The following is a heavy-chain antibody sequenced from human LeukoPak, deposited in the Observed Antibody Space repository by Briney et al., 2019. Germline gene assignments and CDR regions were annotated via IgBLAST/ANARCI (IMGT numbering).Heavy chain of an antibody. J-gene: IGHJ4*02. CDR3: ARARAALGYCSGGSCYFDY. CDR2: INHSGST. CDR1: GYSISSGYY. D-gene: IGHD2-15*01. V-gene: IGHV4-38-2*02. Sequence: KSSETLSLTCTVSGYSISSGYYWGWIRQPPGKGLGWIGEINHSGSTNHNPSLKSRITISLDTSKNQFSLKVNSLTAADTAVYYCARARAALGYCSGGSCYFDYWGQGTLVTVSS.